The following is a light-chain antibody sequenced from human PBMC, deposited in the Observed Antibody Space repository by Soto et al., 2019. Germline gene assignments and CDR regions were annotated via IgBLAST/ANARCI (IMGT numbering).Light chain of an antibody. CDR3: QQYNTWPPWT. CDR1: QSVSSN. CDR2: GAS. V-gene: IGKV3-15*01. Sequence: EIVMTQSPATLSVSPGEGATLSCRASQSVSSNLAGYQQKPGQAPRLLIYGASTRATGSPARFSGSGSGTEFTLTISSLQSEAFAVYYCQQYNTWPPWTFGQGPKVEIK. J-gene: IGKJ1*01.